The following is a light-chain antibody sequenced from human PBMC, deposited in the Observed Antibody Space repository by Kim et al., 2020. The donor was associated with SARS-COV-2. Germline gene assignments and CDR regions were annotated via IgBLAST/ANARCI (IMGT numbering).Light chain of an antibody. J-gene: IGLJ3*02. CDR2: EVS. CDR1: SSDVGGYDY. CDR3: ISYAGSNTWV. Sequence: GQSVTISCTGTSSDVGGYDYVSWHQQHPGKVPKLMIYEVSKRPSGVPDSFSGSKSGNTASLTVFGLQAEDEADYYCISYAGSNTWVFGGGTKLTVL. V-gene: IGLV2-8*01.